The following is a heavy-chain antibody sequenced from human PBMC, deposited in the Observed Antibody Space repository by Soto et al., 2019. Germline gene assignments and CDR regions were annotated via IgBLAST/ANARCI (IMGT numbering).Heavy chain of an antibody. V-gene: IGHV3-74*01. D-gene: IGHD2-2*01. CDR3: AREGVVVPAAFDY. Sequence: GGSLRLSCAASGFTFSSYWMHWVRQAPGKGLVWVSRINSDGSSTSYADSVKGRFTISRDNAKNTLYLQMNSLRAEDTAVYYCAREGVVVPAAFDYWGQGTLVTVSS. CDR1: GFTFSSYW. J-gene: IGHJ4*02. CDR2: INSDGSST.